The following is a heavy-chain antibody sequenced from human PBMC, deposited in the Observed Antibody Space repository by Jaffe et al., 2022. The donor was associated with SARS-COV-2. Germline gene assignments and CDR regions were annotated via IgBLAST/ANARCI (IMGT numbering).Heavy chain of an antibody. CDR1: GFTISSHA. V-gene: IGHV3-30*04. CDR2: ISDDASRE. CDR3: ARDIYSWGSVGTPDY. D-gene: IGHD3-16*01. J-gene: IGHJ4*02. Sequence: QVQLVESGGGVVQPGRSLRLSCAASGFTISSHAMHWVRQAPGKGLEWVAVISDDASREYYADSVRGRFTISRDNSRSKVYLQMNSLRTEDTAIYYCARDIYSWGSVGTPDYWGQGTLVAVSS.